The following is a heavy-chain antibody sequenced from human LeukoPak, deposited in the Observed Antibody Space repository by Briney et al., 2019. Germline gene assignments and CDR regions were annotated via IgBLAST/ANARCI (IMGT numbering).Heavy chain of an antibody. CDR2: INWNGGST. D-gene: IGHD3-10*01. Sequence: QTGGSLRLSCAASGFTFDDYGMSWVRQAPGKGLEWVSGINWNGGSTGYADSVKGRFTISRDNAKNSLYLQMNSLRAEDTALYYCARERSGSGGPYYFDYWGQGTLVTVSS. V-gene: IGHV3-20*04. CDR3: ARERSGSGGPYYFDY. CDR1: GFTFDDYG. J-gene: IGHJ4*02.